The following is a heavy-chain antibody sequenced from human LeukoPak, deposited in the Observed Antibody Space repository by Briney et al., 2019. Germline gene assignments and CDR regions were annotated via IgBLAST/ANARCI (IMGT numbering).Heavy chain of an antibody. J-gene: IGHJ4*02. V-gene: IGHV3-9*03. D-gene: IGHD3-22*01. CDR1: GFTFDDYA. CDR3: AKGTVSSGYYWVFEY. Sequence: PGGSLRLSCAASGFTFDDYAMHWVRHAPGKGLEWVSSITWNSGSIDYADSVKGRFTISRDNAKNSLYLQMNSLRAEDMALYYCAKGTVSSGYYWVFEYWGQGTLVTVSS. CDR2: ITWNSGSI.